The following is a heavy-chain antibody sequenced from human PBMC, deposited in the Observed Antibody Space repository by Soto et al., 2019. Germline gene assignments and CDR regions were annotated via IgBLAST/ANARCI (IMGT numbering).Heavy chain of an antibody. D-gene: IGHD6-19*01. Sequence: ASVKVSCKASGYTFTSYGISWVRQAPGQGLEWMGWISAYNGNTNYAQKLQGRVTMTTDTSTSTAYMELRSLRSDDTAVYYCARDSSGWSWGAFDIWGQGTMVTVSS. J-gene: IGHJ3*02. CDR1: GYTFTSYG. CDR3: ARDSSGWSWGAFDI. V-gene: IGHV1-18*01. CDR2: ISAYNGNT.